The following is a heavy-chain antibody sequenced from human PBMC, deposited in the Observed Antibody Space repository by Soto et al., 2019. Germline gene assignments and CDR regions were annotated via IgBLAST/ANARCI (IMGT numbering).Heavy chain of an antibody. V-gene: IGHV4-59*01. D-gene: IGHD4-17*01. CDR2: ISYSGTT. J-gene: IGHJ4*02. Sequence: SETLSLTCTVSGASISTYFWSWIRQPPGKGLEYIGYISYSGTTNYNPSLKSRVTMSVDTSKNQFSLKLSSVTAADTAVYYCARSRYGAVTNPYYIDFWGQGTLVTVSS. CDR1: GASISTYF. CDR3: ARSRYGAVTNPYYIDF.